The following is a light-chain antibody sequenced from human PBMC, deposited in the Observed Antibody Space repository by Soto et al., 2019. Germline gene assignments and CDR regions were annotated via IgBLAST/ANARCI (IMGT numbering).Light chain of an antibody. J-gene: IGKJ2*01. CDR3: QQYDGSPYT. CDR1: QSVSSNY. CDR2: GAS. Sequence: EIVLAQSPGTLSLSPGERVTLSCRASQSVSSNYLAWYQQKPGQAPRLLIYGASSSATGIPDRFSGSGSGTDFTLTISRLEPEDFAVYCCQQYDGSPYTFGQGTKLEIK. V-gene: IGKV3-20*01.